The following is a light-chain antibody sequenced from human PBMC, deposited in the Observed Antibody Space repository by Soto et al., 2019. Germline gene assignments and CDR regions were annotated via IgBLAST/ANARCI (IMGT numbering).Light chain of an antibody. Sequence: EIVMTQSPATLSVSPGERATLSCRASQSVSRNLAWYQQKPGQAPRLLIYGASTRTTGIPARFSGSGSGTEFTLTISSLQSEDFAVYYCQQYDNGPLTFGGGNKVAIK. J-gene: IGKJ4*01. V-gene: IGKV3-15*01. CDR3: QQYDNGPLT. CDR2: GAS. CDR1: QSVSRN.